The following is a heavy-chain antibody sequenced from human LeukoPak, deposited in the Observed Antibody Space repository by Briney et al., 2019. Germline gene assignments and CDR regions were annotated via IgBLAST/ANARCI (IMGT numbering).Heavy chain of an antibody. Sequence: SSKTLSLTCAVYGGSFSGYYWSWIRQPPGKGLEWIGEINHSGSTNYNPSLKSRVTISVDTSKNQFSLKLSSVTAADTAVYYCARGSRIAAAGNFDYWGQGTLVTVSS. CDR2: INHSGST. CDR3: ARGSRIAAAGNFDY. D-gene: IGHD6-13*01. CDR1: GGSFSGYY. J-gene: IGHJ4*02. V-gene: IGHV4-34*01.